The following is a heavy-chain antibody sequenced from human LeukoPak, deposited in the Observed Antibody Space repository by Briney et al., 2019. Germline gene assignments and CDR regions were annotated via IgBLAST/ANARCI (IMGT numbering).Heavy chain of an antibody. V-gene: IGHV3-15*01. CDR1: GFTFTSAW. CDR2: IKGKTAAGAP. CDR3: ITGDYDFWSGFYSPNHYFDY. Sequence: GGSLRLSCAASGFTFTSAWMSWVRQAPGKGLEWVGRIKGKTAAGAPDYVASVKGRFTISRDDSKNTLFLQMNSLKTEDTAVYYCITGDYDFWSGFYSPNHYFDYWGQGTLVTVSS. J-gene: IGHJ4*02. D-gene: IGHD3-3*01.